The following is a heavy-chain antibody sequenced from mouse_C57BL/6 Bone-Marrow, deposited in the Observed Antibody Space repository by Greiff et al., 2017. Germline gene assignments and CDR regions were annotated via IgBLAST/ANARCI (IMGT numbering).Heavy chain of an antibody. CDR3: ARHGGYYGYDEAMDY. CDR2: INSDGGST. V-gene: IGHV5-2*01. CDR1: EYEFPSHD. Sequence: DVKLVESGGGLVQPGESLKLSCESNEYEFPSHDMSWVRKTPEKRLELVAAINSDGGSTYYPDTMERRIIITRDNTKKTLYMQMSGLRSDDTTLYYCARHGGYYGYDEAMDYWGQGTSVTVSS. D-gene: IGHD2-2*01. J-gene: IGHJ4*01.